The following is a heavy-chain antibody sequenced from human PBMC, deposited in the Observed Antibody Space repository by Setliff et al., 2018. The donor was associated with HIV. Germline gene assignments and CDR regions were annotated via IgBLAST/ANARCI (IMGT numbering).Heavy chain of an antibody. CDR3: ARQDIPTGYYLFDY. V-gene: IGHV1-24*01. Sequence: ASVKVSCKVSGYTLTELSIHWVRQAPGKGLEWMGGFDPQYDKTFYAQKFQGRVTMSEDTSTDTAYMELSSLRSEDTAVYYCARQDIPTGYYLFDYWGQGTQVTVSS. CDR1: GYTLTELS. J-gene: IGHJ4*02. CDR2: FDPQYDKT. D-gene: IGHD3-9*01.